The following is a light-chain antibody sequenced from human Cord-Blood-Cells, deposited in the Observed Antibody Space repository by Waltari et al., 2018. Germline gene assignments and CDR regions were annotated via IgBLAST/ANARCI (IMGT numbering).Light chain of an antibody. CDR2: RNK. CDR3: AAWDDSLNGPV. CDR1: SSNIGSNT. V-gene: IGLV1-44*01. Sequence: QSVLTQPPSASGTPGQRVTISCSGSSSNIGSNTVNWYQQPPGTAPKLLIYRNKQRPSGVPDRFSGSKSGTSASLAVSGLQAEDEADYYCAAWDDSLNGPVFGGGTKLTVL. J-gene: IGLJ3*02.